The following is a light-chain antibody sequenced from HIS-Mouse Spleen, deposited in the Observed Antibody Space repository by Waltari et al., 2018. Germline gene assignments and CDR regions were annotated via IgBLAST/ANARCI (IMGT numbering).Light chain of an antibody. Sequence: SSELTQDPAVSVSLVQTVRITCQGDSLRSYYASWYQQKPGQAPVLVIYGKNNRPSGIPDRFSGSSSGNTASLTITGAQAEDEADYCCNSRDSSGNHVVFGGGTKLTVL. CDR2: GKN. V-gene: IGLV3-19*01. J-gene: IGLJ2*01. CDR1: SLRSYY. CDR3: NSRDSSGNHVV.